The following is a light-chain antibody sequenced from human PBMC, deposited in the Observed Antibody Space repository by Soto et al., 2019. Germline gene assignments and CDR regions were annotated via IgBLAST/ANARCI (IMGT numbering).Light chain of an antibody. CDR1: QTTSIW. CDR3: QQYNEWPPFT. CDR2: KAF. V-gene: IGKV1-5*03. Sequence: IQMTQSPSTLSGSVGDRVTITCRASQTTSIWLAWYRQRPGKAPKLLIYKAFTLKSGVPSRFSGSVSGTEFTLTISSLQSEDFAVYYCQQYNEWPPFTFGQGTRLEI. J-gene: IGKJ5*01.